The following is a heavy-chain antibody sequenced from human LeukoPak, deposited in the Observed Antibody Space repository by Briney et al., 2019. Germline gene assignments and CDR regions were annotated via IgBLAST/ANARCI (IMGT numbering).Heavy chain of an antibody. CDR1: GFTFSNAW. D-gene: IGHD3-3*01. CDR2: IKSKTDGGAT. V-gene: IGHV3-15*01. Sequence: PGGSLRLSCAASGFTFSNAWMSWVRQAPGKGLEWVGRIKSKTDGGATDYAAPVKGRFTISRDDSKNTLYLQMNSLKTEDTAVYYCTTDSAPYYDFWRTSYFDYWGQGTLVTVSS. J-gene: IGHJ4*02. CDR3: TTDSAPYYDFWRTSYFDY.